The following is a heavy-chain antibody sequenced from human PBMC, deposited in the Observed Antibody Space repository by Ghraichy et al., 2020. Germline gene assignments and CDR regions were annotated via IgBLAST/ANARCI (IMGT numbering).Heavy chain of an antibody. V-gene: IGHV3-48*01. D-gene: IGHD4-17*01. Sequence: GGSLRLSCAASGFTFSHFNMNWVRQAPGKGLEWVSYISSDSSIRKYADSVKGRFTISRDNAKNSLYLLMNSLGAEDTAVYYCARVNGDYAHGMDVWGQGTTVTVSS. J-gene: IGHJ6*02. CDR1: GFTFSHFN. CDR3: ARVNGDYAHGMDV. CDR2: ISSDSSIR.